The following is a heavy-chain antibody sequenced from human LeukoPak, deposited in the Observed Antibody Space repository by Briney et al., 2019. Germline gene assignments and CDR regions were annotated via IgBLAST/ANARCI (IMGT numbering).Heavy chain of an antibody. CDR3: ARDLPSLLWFGELPWGGFDY. D-gene: IGHD3-10*01. CDR2: ISSSGSTI. CDR1: GFTFSDYY. V-gene: IGHV3-11*01. J-gene: IGHJ4*02. Sequence: GGSLRLSCAASGFTFSDYYMSWIRQAPGKGLEWVSYISSSGSTIYYAVSVKGRFTVSRDNAKNSLYLQMNSLRAEDTAVYYCARDLPSLLWFGELPWGGFDYWGQGTLVTVSS.